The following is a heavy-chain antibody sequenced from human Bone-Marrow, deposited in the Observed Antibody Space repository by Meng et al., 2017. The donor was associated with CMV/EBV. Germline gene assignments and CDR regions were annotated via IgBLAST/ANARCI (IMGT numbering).Heavy chain of an antibody. CDR3: AREKGGPYCSSTSCPTGYGMDV. D-gene: IGHD2-2*01. J-gene: IGHJ6*02. Sequence: ASLTVSCKASGYTFTGYYIHWVRQAPGQGLEWMGWINPNSGGTNYAQKFQGRVTMTRDTSISTAYMELSRLRSDDTAVYYCAREKGGPYCSSTSCPTGYGMDVWGQGTTVTVSS. V-gene: IGHV1-2*02. CDR2: INPNSGGT. CDR1: GYTFTGYY.